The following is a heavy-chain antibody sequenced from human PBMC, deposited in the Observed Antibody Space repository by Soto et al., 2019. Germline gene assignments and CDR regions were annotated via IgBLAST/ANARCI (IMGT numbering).Heavy chain of an antibody. CDR3: ARDGETWALYFDY. V-gene: IGHV3-30-3*01. J-gene: IGHJ4*02. D-gene: IGHD3-16*01. CDR1: RFTFSSYA. CDR2: ISYHGSNK. Sequence: PGGSLRLSCEASRFTFSSYAMHWIRQAPGKGLEWVAVISYHGSNKYYADSVKGRFTISRDNSKNTLYLQMNSLRAEDTAVYYCARDGETWALYFDYWGQGTLVTFSS.